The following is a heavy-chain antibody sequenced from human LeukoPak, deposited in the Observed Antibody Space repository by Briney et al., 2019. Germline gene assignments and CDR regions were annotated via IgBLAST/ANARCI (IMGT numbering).Heavy chain of an antibody. Sequence: SGGSLRLSCAASQFTFSNYWMSWVRQAPGKGLEWAAHIKRDGSQEQYVGSVKGRFTISRDNAKNSLYLQMSGLRVEDTAVYYCARGQTTFEVWGQGTLVTVSS. V-gene: IGHV3-7*01. CDR1: QFTFSNYW. J-gene: IGHJ4*02. CDR3: ARGQTTFEV. CDR2: IKRDGSQE. D-gene: IGHD2/OR15-2a*01.